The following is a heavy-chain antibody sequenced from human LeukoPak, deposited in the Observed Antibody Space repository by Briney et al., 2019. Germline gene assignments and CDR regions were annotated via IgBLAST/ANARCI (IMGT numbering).Heavy chain of an antibody. CDR3: ARAPPITMVRALERVYYYYMDV. CDR1: GYTFTSYG. D-gene: IGHD3-10*01. Sequence: ASVKVSCKASGYTFTSYGISWVRQAPGQGLEWMGWISAYNGNTNYAQKLQGRVTMTTDTSTSTAYMGLRSLRSDDTAVYYCARAPPITMVRALERVYYYYMDVWGKGTTVTISS. V-gene: IGHV1-18*01. J-gene: IGHJ6*03. CDR2: ISAYNGNT.